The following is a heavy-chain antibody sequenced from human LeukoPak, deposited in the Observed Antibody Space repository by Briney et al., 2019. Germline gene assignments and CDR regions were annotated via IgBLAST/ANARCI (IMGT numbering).Heavy chain of an antibody. CDR3: ARYYSGYDYEAYFDC. J-gene: IGHJ4*02. CDR1: GFTFSSYA. V-gene: IGHV3-7*04. Sequence: QPGGSLRLSCAASGFTFSSYAMSWVRQAAGKGLEWVANIKQDGGEKYYVDSVRGRFTISRDNAKNSLYLQMNSLRAEDTAVYYCARYYSGYDYEAYFDCWGQGTLVTVSS. CDR2: IKQDGGEK. D-gene: IGHD5-12*01.